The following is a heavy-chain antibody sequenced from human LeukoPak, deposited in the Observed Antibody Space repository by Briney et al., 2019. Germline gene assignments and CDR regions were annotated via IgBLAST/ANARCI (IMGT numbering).Heavy chain of an antibody. Sequence: GGSLRLSCAASGFTFSDYAMTWVRQAPGKGLEWVSVINDSGGRTFYADSVKGRFTISRDNSKNTLYLQMNSLRAEGTAVYYCAKTPYSSGWYIWFDPWGQGTLVTVSS. CDR3: AKTPYSSGWYIWFDP. CDR1: GFTFSDYA. CDR2: INDSGGRT. V-gene: IGHV3-23*01. J-gene: IGHJ5*02. D-gene: IGHD6-19*01.